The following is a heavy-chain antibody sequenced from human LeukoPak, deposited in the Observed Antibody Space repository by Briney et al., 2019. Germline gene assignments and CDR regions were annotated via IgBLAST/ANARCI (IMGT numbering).Heavy chain of an antibody. CDR2: IYYSGST. J-gene: IGHJ4*02. V-gene: IGHV4-39*01. D-gene: IGHD5-24*01. CDR3: ARHALLVEMATILYFDY. Sequence: PSETLSLTCTVSGGSISSSSYYWGWIRQPPGKGLEWIGSIYYSGSTYYNPSLKSRVTISVDTSKNQFSLKLSSVTAADTAVYYCARHALLVEMATILYFDYWGQGTLVTVSS. CDR1: GGSISSSSYY.